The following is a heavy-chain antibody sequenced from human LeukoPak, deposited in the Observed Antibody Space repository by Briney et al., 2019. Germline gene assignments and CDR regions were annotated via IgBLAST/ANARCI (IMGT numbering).Heavy chain of an antibody. CDR3: ARVGYTSYYYYGMDV. Sequence: GGSLRLSCAASGFTFSSYAMHWVRQAPGKGLEYVSAISSNGGSTYYANSMKGRFTISRDNSKNTLYLQMGSLRAEDMAVYYCARVGYTSYYYYGMDVWGQGTTGTVSS. V-gene: IGHV3-64*01. CDR2: ISSNGGST. CDR1: GFTFSSYA. J-gene: IGHJ6*02. D-gene: IGHD6-13*01.